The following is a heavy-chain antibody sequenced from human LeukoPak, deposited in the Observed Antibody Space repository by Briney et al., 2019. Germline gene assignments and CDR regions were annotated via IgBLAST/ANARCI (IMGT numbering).Heavy chain of an antibody. Sequence: ASVKVSCEASGGTFGGSSINWVRQAPGQGLEWMGRIIPLFHKADYTQKFQDRATITADKSTNTVYMELSRLTFEDTGVFYCARVLHGDFGGGGFDIWGQGTTVTVSS. D-gene: IGHD3-10*01. J-gene: IGHJ3*02. CDR2: IIPLFHKA. CDR1: GGTFGGSS. V-gene: IGHV1-69*04. CDR3: ARVLHGDFGGGGFDI.